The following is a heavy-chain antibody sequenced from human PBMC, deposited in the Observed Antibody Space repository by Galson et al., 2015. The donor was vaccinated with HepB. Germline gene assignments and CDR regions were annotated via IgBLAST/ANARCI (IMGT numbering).Heavy chain of an antibody. CDR3: ATTLVGTNELIDP. CDR1: GGTFDNHA. D-gene: IGHD1-26*01. Sequence: SVKVSCKASGGTFDNHAISWLRQAPGQGLEWMGGFIPIFGTANYAQKFQGRVTITADESMSTAYIEVSSLTSGDTAVYYCATTLVGTNELIDPWGQGTLVTVSS. CDR2: FIPIFGTA. V-gene: IGHV1-69*13. J-gene: IGHJ5*02.